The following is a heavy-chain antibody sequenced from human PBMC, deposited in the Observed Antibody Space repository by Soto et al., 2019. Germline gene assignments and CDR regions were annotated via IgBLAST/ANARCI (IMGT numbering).Heavy chain of an antibody. J-gene: IGHJ4*02. CDR2: TYHNGNT. D-gene: IGHD1-26*01. Sequence: SETLSLTCTVSGGSISSGGYYWSWIRQHPGKGLEWIGETYHNGNTYYNPSLKSRVTVSVDKSKNHFSLNLISVTAADTAIYYCARRGGSYHDFKVNYFDSWGQGALVTVSS. V-gene: IGHV4-39*07. CDR1: GGSISSGGYY. CDR3: ARRGGSYHDFKVNYFDS.